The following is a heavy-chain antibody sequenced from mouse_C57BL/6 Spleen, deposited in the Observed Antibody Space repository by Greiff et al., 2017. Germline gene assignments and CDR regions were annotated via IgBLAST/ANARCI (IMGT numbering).Heavy chain of an antibody. J-gene: IGHJ2*01. CDR3: ARGGIYYGNPFDY. V-gene: IGHV3-6*01. Sequence: VQLKESGPGLVKPSQSLSLTCSVTGYSITSGYYWNWIRQFPGNKLEWMGYISYDGSNNYNPSLKNRISITRDTSKNQFFLKLNSVTTEDTATYYCARGGIYYGNPFDYWGQGTTLTVSS. CDR1: GYSITSGYY. CDR2: ISYDGSN. D-gene: IGHD2-1*01.